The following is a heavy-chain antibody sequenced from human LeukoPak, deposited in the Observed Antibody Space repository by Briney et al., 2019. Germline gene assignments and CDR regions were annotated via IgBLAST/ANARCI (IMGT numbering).Heavy chain of an antibody. D-gene: IGHD6-6*01. CDR2: INPNSGGT. V-gene: IGHV1-2*06. CDR3: ARERQDSSSSVDY. Sequence: AASVKVSCKASGYTFTGYYMHWVRQAPGQGLEWMGRINPNSGGTNYAQKSQGRVTMTRDTSISTAYMELSRLRYDDTAVYYCARERQDSSSSVDYWGQGTLVTVSS. CDR1: GYTFTGYY. J-gene: IGHJ4*02.